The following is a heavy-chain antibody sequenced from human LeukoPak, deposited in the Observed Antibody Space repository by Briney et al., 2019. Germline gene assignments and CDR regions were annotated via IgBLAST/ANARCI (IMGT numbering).Heavy chain of an antibody. CDR3: ARGRCTDWYFDL. CDR2: INPSSGNT. D-gene: IGHD1-1*01. CDR1: GYTFTSYY. V-gene: IGHV1-46*01. Sequence: ASVKVSCKASGYTFTSYYMHWVRQAPGQRLEWMGLINPSSGNTIYAQKFQGRVTLTRDTSTSTVYMEVSSLRSEDTAVYYCARGRCTDWYFDLWGRGTLVAVSS. J-gene: IGHJ2*01.